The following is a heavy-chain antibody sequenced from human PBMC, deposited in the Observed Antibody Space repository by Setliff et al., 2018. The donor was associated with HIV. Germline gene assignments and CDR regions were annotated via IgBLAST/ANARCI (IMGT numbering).Heavy chain of an antibody. CDR2: IYPTDSDT. D-gene: IGHD3-22*01. V-gene: IGHV5-51*01. CDR3: ARHGYSDSRGYFDS. Sequence: SLKISCKASGYKFYTYWIGWVRQMPGKGLEWMGIIYPTDSDTRYSPSFQGHVTFSVDTSISTAYLQWNSLNASDTAIYYCARHGYSDSRGYFDSWGQGTLVTVSS. CDR1: GYKFYTYW. J-gene: IGHJ4*02.